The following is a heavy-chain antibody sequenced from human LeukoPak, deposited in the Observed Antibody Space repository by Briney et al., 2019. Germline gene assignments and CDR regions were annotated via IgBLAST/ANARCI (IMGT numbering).Heavy chain of an antibody. CDR2: IYHSGST. Sequence: PSETLSLTCTVSGGSITSGGSYWSWIRQHPGGGLEWIAYIYHSGSTYYNPSLRSRVSMSIDTSKNRFSLKLTSVTAADTAVYYCARLVVSPTATLGDWFDPWGQGTLVTVSS. D-gene: IGHD2-2*01. CDR3: ARLVVSPTATLGDWFDP. J-gene: IGHJ5*02. V-gene: IGHV4-31*03. CDR1: GGSITSGGSY.